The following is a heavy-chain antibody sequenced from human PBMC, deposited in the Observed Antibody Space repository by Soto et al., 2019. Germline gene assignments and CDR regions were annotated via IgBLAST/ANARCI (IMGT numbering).Heavy chain of an antibody. CDR2: ISAYNGNT. CDR3: ARDLRSTYDSSGYSFDY. J-gene: IGHJ4*02. V-gene: IGHV1-18*01. CDR1: GYTFTSYG. D-gene: IGHD3-22*01. Sequence: ASVKVSCKASGYTFTSYGISWVRQAPGQGLEWMGWISAYNGNTNYAQKLQGRVTMTTDTSTSTAYMELRSLRSDDTAVYYCARDLRSTYDSSGYSFDYWGQGTLVTVPQ.